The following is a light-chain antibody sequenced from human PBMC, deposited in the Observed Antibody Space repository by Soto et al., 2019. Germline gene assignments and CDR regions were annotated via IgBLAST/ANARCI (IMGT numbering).Light chain of an antibody. CDR1: QSVSSSY. CDR2: GAS. Sequence: EIVLTQSPGTLSLSPGERATLSCRASQSVSSSYLAWYQQKPGQAPRFLIYGASIRAPGIPDRFSGSESGTDFTLTISRLEREDFAVYYCQQYDSSPYTFGQGTKLEIK. J-gene: IGKJ2*01. CDR3: QQYDSSPYT. V-gene: IGKV3-20*01.